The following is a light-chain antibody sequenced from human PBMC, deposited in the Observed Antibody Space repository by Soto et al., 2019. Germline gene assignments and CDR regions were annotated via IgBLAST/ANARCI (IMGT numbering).Light chain of an antibody. Sequence: QSVLTQPPSASGTPGQRVTISCSGRSSNIGSHVVYWNQQLAGTAPKLLMYNNNQRPSGVPDRFSGSKSGTSASLAISGLQSEDEADYYCAVWDDSLDGWVFGGGTKLTVL. CDR2: NNN. CDR1: SSNIGSHV. V-gene: IGLV1-44*01. J-gene: IGLJ3*02. CDR3: AVWDDSLDGWV.